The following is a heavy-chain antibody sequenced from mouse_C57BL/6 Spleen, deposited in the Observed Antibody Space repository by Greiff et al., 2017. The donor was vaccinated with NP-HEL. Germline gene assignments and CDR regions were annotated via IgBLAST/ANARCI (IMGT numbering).Heavy chain of an antibody. Sequence: VQLQQSGPELVKPGASVKISCKASGYSFTGYYMNWVKQSPEKSLEWIGEINPSTGGTTYNQKFKAKATLTVDKSSSTAYMQLKSLTSEDSAVXYSARGGFAYWGHGTLVTVSA. V-gene: IGHV1-42*01. CDR3: ARGGFAY. CDR1: GYSFTGYY. J-gene: IGHJ3*01. CDR2: INPSTGGT.